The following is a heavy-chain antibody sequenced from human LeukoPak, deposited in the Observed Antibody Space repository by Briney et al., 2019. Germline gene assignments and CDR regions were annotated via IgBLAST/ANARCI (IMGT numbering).Heavy chain of an antibody. V-gene: IGHV3-23*01. CDR3: AKDYSSGWFLNY. Sequence: GGSLRLSCAASGFTFSSYAMSWVRQAPGKGLEWVSDITGNSYYTYYADSVKGRFTISRDNSKTTLYLQMNSRRAEDTAVYYCAKDYSSGWFLNYWGQGTLVTVSS. CDR2: ITGNSYYT. J-gene: IGHJ4*02. D-gene: IGHD6-19*01. CDR1: GFTFSSYA.